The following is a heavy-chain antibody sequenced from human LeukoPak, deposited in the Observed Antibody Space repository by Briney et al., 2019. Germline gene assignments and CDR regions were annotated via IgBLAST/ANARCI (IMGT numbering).Heavy chain of an antibody. D-gene: IGHD6-13*01. CDR1: GFTFSSYG. CDR3: AKDGGSSWYDAFDI. V-gene: IGHV3-30*18. Sequence: PGGSLRLSCAASGFTFSSYGMHWVRQAPGKGLEWVAVISYDGSNKYYADSVKGRFTISRDNSNNTLYLQMNSMRAEDTAVYYCAKDGGSSWYDAFDIWGQGTMVTVSS. CDR2: ISYDGSNK. J-gene: IGHJ3*02.